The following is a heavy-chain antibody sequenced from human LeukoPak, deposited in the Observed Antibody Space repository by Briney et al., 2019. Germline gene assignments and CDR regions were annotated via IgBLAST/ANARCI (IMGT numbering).Heavy chain of an antibody. V-gene: IGHV1-69*05. J-gene: IGHJ3*02. CDR2: IIPIFGTA. Sequence: SVKVSCKASGGTFSSYAISWVRQAPGQGLGWMGRIIPIFGTANYAQKFQGRVTITTDESTSTAYMELSSLRPEDTAVYYCARVARRYYDSSGPDAFDIWAKGQWSPSLQ. CDR3: ARVARRYYDSSGPDAFDI. D-gene: IGHD3-22*01. CDR1: GGTFSSYA.